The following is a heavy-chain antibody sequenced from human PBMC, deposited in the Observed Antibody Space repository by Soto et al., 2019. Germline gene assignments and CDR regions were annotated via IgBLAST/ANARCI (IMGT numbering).Heavy chain of an antibody. V-gene: IGHV3-23*01. Sequence: PGESLKISCAASGFTFSSYAMSWVRQAPGKGLEWVSAISGSGGSTYYADSVKGRFTISRDNSKNTLYLQMNSLRAEDTAVYYCAKVGYYDSSGYDPLAFDIWGQGTMVTVS. D-gene: IGHD3-22*01. CDR1: GFTFSSYA. J-gene: IGHJ3*02. CDR3: AKVGYYDSSGYDPLAFDI. CDR2: ISGSGGST.